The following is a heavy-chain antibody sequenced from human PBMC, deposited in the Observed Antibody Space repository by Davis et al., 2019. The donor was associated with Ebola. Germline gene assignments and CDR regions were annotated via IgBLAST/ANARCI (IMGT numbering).Heavy chain of an antibody. D-gene: IGHD2-2*02. Sequence: MPSETLSLICAVYGGSFSGYYWSWIRQPPGKGLEWIGEIYHSGSTNYNPSLKSRVTISVDKSKNQFSLKLSSVTAADTAVYYCARDLVYRGLDYWGQGTLVTVSS. J-gene: IGHJ4*02. CDR1: GGSFSGYY. CDR2: IYHSGST. V-gene: IGHV4-34*01. CDR3: ARDLVYRGLDY.